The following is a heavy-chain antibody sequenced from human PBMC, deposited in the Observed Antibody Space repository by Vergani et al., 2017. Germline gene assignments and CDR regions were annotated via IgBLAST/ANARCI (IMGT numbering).Heavy chain of an antibody. CDR2: ISGSSGST. CDR1: GFTFSRYA. V-gene: IGHV3-23*01. CDR3: AKGGLGYNYDY. D-gene: IGHD5-18*01. J-gene: IGHJ4*02. Sequence: EVQMLESGGGLVQPGGSLRLSCAASGFTFSRYAMSWVRQAPGKGLEWVSTISGSSGSTYYADSAKGRFTISRDNSKNTLYLQMNSLRAEDTAVYYCAKGGLGYNYDYWGQGTLVTVSS.